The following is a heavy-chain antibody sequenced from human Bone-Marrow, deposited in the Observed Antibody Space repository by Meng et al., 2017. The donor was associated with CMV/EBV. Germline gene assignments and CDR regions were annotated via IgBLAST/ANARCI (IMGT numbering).Heavy chain of an antibody. CDR2: IKQDGSEK. D-gene: IGHD7-27*01. CDR1: GFTFSSYW. Sequence: GESLKISCAASGFTFSSYWMSWVRQAPGKGLEWVANIKQDGSEKYYVDSVKGRFTISRDNAKNSLYLQMNSLRAEDTAVYYCARSRGYWGYFDYWGQGSLVTVSS. CDR3: ARSRGYWGYFDY. J-gene: IGHJ4*02. V-gene: IGHV3-7*01.